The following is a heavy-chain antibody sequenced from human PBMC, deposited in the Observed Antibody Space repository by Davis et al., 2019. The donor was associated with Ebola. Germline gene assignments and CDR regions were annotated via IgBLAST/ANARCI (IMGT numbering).Heavy chain of an antibody. CDR3: ARGVEEDIVVLVAAYNWFDP. CDR2: INPNSGGT. Sequence: GESLKISCAASGFTFSRYSMHWVRQAPGQGLEWMGWINPNSGGTNYAQKFQGRVTMTRDTSISTAYMELSRLRSDDTAVYYCARGVEEDIVVLVAAYNWFDPWGQGTLVTVSS. V-gene: IGHV1-2*02. D-gene: IGHD2-15*01. CDR1: GFTFSRYS. J-gene: IGHJ5*02.